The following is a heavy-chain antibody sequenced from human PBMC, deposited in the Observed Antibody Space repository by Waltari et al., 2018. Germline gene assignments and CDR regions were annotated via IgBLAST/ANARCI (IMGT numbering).Heavy chain of an antibody. Sequence: EVRLLESGGGLVQPGGSLRLPCAGSGLSFSSADIKRVPQASGKGLEWVSGIAGSGGNTFYVDSVKGRFTISRDNSQNTLYLQMNSLRVEDTAVYYCAKDGDYRVSFDPFDYWGQGTLVTVSS. V-gene: IGHV3-23*01. CDR2: IAGSGGNT. D-gene: IGHD1-26*01. J-gene: IGHJ4*02. CDR3: AKDGDYRVSFDPFDY. CDR1: GLSFSSAD.